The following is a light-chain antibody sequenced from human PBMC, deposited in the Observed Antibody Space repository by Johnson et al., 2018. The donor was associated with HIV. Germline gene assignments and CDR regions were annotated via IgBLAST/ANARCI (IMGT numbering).Light chain of an antibody. CDR3: GTWDSSLSAHV. Sequence: QPVLTQPPSVSAAPGQKVTISCSGSSSNIGNNYVSWYQQLPGTAPKLLIYDSNKRPSGIPDRFSGSKSGTSATLGITGLQTGDEADYYCGTWDSSLSAHVFGTGTKVTVL. J-gene: IGLJ1*01. CDR1: SSNIGNNY. CDR2: DSN. V-gene: IGLV1-51*01.